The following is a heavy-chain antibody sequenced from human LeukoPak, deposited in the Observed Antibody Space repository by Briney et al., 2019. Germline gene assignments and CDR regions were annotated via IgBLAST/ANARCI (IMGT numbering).Heavy chain of an antibody. CDR1: GGPVSDYY. CDR2: IYHTGST. J-gene: IGHJ4*02. V-gene: IGHV4-59*02. D-gene: IGHD7-27*01. CDR3: ASRKLGNDY. Sequence: SDTQSLTCTISGGPVSDYYWSWIRHSPGKGLEWIGYIYHTGSTSYSPSLKSRVTISADTSQNQFSMKLSSVTAADTAVYYCASRKLGNDYWGQGTLVTVSS.